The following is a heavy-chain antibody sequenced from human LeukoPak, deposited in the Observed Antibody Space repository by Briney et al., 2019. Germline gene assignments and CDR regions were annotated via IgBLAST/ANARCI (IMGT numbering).Heavy chain of an antibody. CDR1: GDSVCSDRAA. CDR3: AREPDIHGMDV. V-gene: IGHV6-1*01. Sequence: SQTLSLTCAISGDSVCSDRAAWNWIRQSPSRGLEWQGRTYYWYRWFTVHAVSVKGRTTSNTNTSTNQFSLQLNSVSPKDTAVYFCAREPDIHGMDVWGQGATVSVSS. J-gene: IGHJ6*01. CDR2: TYYWYRWFT.